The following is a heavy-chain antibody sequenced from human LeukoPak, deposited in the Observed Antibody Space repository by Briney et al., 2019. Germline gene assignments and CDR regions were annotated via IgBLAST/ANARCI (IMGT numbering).Heavy chain of an antibody. CDR1: GYTFTSYG. J-gene: IGHJ3*02. V-gene: IGHV1-18*01. Sequence: ASVKVSCKASGYTFTSYGFSWVRQAPGQGLEWVGWISAYNGNTNYAQKLQGRVTMTTDTSTSTAYMELRSLRSDDRAVYYCARVTMIVVVPPNDAFDMGGGGTMLTVSS. D-gene: IGHD3-22*01. CDR2: ISAYNGNT. CDR3: ARVTMIVVVPPNDAFDM.